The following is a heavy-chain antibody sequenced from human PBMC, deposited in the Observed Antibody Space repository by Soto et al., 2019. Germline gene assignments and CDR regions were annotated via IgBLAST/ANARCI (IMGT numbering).Heavy chain of an antibody. CDR3: ARDSSRYSGYSPQYYFDY. CDR2: INPSGGST. Sequence: ASVKVSCKASGYTFTSYHLHWVRQAPGQGPEWMGIINPSGGSTSYAQTFQGRVTMTRDTSTSTVYMELSGLRSEDTAVYFCARDSSRYSGYSPQYYFDYWGQGTLVTVSS. CDR1: GYTFTSYH. D-gene: IGHD5-12*01. J-gene: IGHJ4*02. V-gene: IGHV1-46*03.